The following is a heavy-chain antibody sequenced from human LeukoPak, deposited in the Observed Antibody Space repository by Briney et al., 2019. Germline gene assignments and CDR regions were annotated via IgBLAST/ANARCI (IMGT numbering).Heavy chain of an antibody. D-gene: IGHD3-10*01. CDR3: AIPMVRGVIITGGHDY. Sequence: PGGSLRLSCAASGFTFSSYAMSWVRQAPGKGLEWVSAISGSGGSTYYADSVKGRFTISRDNSKNTLYLQMNSLRAEDTAVYYCAIPMVRGVIITGGHDYWGQGTLVTVSS. V-gene: IGHV3-23*01. J-gene: IGHJ4*02. CDR2: ISGSGGST. CDR1: GFTFSSYA.